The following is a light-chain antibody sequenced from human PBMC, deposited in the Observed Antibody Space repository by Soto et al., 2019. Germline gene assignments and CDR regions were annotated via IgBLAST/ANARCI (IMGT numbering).Light chain of an antibody. Sequence: ALTQPPSVSGSPGQSVTISCTGTSSDVGSYNSVSWYQQSPGTVPKLMIYEFSNRPSGVPDRFSGSKSGNTASLTISGLQAEDEADYYCSSYTTSNTYVFGTGTKLTVL. J-gene: IGLJ1*01. CDR2: EFS. CDR1: SSDVGSYNS. V-gene: IGLV2-18*02. CDR3: SSYTTSNTYV.